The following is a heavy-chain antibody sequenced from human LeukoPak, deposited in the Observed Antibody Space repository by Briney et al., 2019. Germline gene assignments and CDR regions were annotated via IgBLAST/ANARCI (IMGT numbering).Heavy chain of an antibody. J-gene: IGHJ4*02. CDR1: GFIFRDYA. V-gene: IGHV3-23*01. CDR3: AKAMTKGPPFDY. CDR2: TSDSGGSI. Sequence: PGGSLRLSCADSGFIFRDYAMSWVRQAPGKGLEWVSATSDSGGSIYYADSVKGRFTISRDNSKNTLYLQMNSLRAEDTAVYYCAKAMTKGPPFDYWGQGTLVTVSS. D-gene: IGHD3-22*01.